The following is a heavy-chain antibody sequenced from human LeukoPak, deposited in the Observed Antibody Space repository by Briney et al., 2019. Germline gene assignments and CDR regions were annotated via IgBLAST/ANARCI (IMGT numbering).Heavy chain of an antibody. V-gene: IGHV4-39*02. CDR2: IYYRGST. J-gene: IGHJ5*02. D-gene: IGHD2-8*01. CDR3: AKDDRLLTNWFDP. CDR1: GASISSNNYY. Sequence: SETLSLTCSVSGASISSNNYYWGWIRQPPGKGLEWIGSIYYRGSTYYNPSLKSRVTMFVDTSKNQFSLKLNSMTAADTAIYYCAKDDRLLTNWFDPWGQGTLVTVSS.